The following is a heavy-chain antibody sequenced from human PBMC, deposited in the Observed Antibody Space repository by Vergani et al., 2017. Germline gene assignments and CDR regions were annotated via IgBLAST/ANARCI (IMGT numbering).Heavy chain of an antibody. CDR2: ISYDGGFE. CDR1: GFTFRSYG. J-gene: IGHJ4*02. V-gene: IGHV3-30*18. D-gene: IGHD6-19*01. CDR3: AKVSDNEAGFDS. Sequence: QVQLVESGGGVVQPGRSLRLSCTASGFTFRSYGMHWVRQAPGKGLEWVAVISYDGGFEHYGDSVKGRFSISRDNSRNTLYLQMNSLRSEDTAVYYCAKVSDNEAGFDSWGQGALVTVSS.